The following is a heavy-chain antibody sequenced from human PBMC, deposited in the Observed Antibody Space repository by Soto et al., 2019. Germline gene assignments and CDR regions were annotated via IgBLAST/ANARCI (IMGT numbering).Heavy chain of an antibody. D-gene: IGHD6-13*01. CDR1: GFIFSDYY. CDR2: ISSSRSDT. Sequence: GGSLRLSCAASGFIFSDYYMTWIRQAPGKGLEWVSYISSSRSDTNYADSVKGRFTISRDNAKNSLYLQMNSLRAEDTALYYCARGSPLIAAPRTTNYWGQETLVTFSS. V-gene: IGHV3-11*05. J-gene: IGHJ4*02. CDR3: ARGSPLIAAPRTTNY.